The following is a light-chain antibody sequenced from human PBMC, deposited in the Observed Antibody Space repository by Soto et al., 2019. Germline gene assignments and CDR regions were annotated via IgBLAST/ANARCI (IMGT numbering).Light chain of an antibody. CDR2: DAY. Sequence: DIQLTQSPPSLSASEGDRVTITCQASHDIKNYLNWYQQKPGKAPKLLIYDAYNLERGVPSRFSGSGTGKDFTFTFGTLQLEDVAKYYCKKFDFLPPYTFGQGTRGEIK. CDR1: HDIKNY. CDR3: KKFDFLPPYT. V-gene: IGKV1-33*01. J-gene: IGKJ2*01.